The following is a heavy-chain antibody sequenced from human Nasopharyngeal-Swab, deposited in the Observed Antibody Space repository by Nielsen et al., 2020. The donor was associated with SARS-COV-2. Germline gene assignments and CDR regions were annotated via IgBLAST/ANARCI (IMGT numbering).Heavy chain of an antibody. V-gene: IGHV3-48*02. Sequence: GESLKISCAASGFTFSSYSMNWVRQAPGKGLEWVSYISSSSSTIYYADSVKGRFTISGDNAKNSLYLQMNSLRDEDTAVYYCARERARFLEWLLYGTFDYWGQGTLVTVSS. CDR3: ARERARFLEWLLYGTFDY. J-gene: IGHJ4*02. CDR2: ISSSSSTI. CDR1: GFTFSSYS. D-gene: IGHD3-3*01.